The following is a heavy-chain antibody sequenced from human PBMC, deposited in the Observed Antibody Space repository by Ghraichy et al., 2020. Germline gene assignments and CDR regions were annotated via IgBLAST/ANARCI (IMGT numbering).Heavy chain of an antibody. D-gene: IGHD3-16*01. CDR3: ARNYNYGEIFLLQG. V-gene: IGHV5-10-1*01. Sequence: GESLNISCTGPGYTSPSSWPTWVRQMPDKGVPWTRPTDSRASFHQDTKALKGHVTISVDKSITTAYLQWSSRRASDTARYYCARNYNYGEIFLLQGWGQGTLVTVSS. CDR2: TDSRASFH. CDR1: GYTSPSSW. J-gene: IGHJ1*01.